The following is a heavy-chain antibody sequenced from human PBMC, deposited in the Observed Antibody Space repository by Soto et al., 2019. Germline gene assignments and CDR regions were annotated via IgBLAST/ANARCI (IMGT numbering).Heavy chain of an antibody. CDR3: TGEVASGY. J-gene: IGHJ4*02. D-gene: IGHD2-8*02. Sequence: QVQLVESGGGVVQPGRSLRLSCAVSGFTVSTYGMHWVRQAPGKGLEWVAVISRDGGTKYYADSVKGRFTISRDNSRNTLFLEMNSLRGDDRGVYYCTGEVASGYWGQGTLVTVSS. CDR1: GFTVSTYG. CDR2: ISRDGGTK. V-gene: IGHV3-30*03.